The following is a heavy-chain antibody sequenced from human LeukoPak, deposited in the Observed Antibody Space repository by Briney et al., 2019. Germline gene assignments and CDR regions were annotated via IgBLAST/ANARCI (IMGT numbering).Heavy chain of an antibody. Sequence: PGGSLRLSCAASGFTFSSYAMSWVRQAPGKGLEWVSVIYSGGSTYYADSVKGRFTISRDNSKNTLYLQMNSLRAEDTAVYYCAREYCSSTGCSYFDYWGQGTLVTVSS. CDR3: AREYCSSTGCSYFDY. V-gene: IGHV3-53*01. CDR2: IYSGGST. J-gene: IGHJ4*02. CDR1: GFTFSSYA. D-gene: IGHD2-2*01.